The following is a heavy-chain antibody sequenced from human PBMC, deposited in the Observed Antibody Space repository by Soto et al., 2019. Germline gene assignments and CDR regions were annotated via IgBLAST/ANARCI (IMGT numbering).Heavy chain of an antibody. V-gene: IGHV3-30*04. Sequence: GGSLRLSCAPSGFSFSTYAMHWVRQAPGKGLEWVAFISYDGSKQYYRDSVKGRFTISRDNSRNTLYLQMDSLRAEDTAVYSCAKGLAVTGTGDDFWGQGTLVTAPQ. CDR3: AKGLAVTGTGDDF. J-gene: IGHJ4*02. CDR1: GFSFSTYA. CDR2: ISYDGSKQ. D-gene: IGHD6-19*01.